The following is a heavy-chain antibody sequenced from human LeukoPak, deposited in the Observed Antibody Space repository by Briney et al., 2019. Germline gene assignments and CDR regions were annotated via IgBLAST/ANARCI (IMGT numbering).Heavy chain of an antibody. CDR2: TYHSGST. CDR1: GGSFSGHY. D-gene: IGHD2-15*01. V-gene: IGHV4-34*01. CDR3: ARGRRIVVVLGTTRTHRDYYMDV. J-gene: IGHJ6*03. Sequence: SETLSLTCAAYGGSFSGHYWSWIRQSPGKGLEWIGETYHSGSTNHNPSLKSRVTISLDTSKNQFSLKLSSVTAADTAVYYCARGRRIVVVLGTTRTHRDYYMDVWGKGTTVTVSS.